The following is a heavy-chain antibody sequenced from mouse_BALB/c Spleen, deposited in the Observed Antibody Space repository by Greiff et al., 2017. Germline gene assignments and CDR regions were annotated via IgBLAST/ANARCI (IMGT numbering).Heavy chain of an antibody. CDR1: GFTFSSYA. CDR3: ASDVEYDDDGDRFAD. Sequence: EVQGVESGGGLVKPGGSLKLSCAASGFTFSSYAMPWVRQSPAKRLEWVAEISSGGSYTYYPDTVTGRCTISRDNAKNTLYLEMSSLRSEDTAMYYCASDVEYDDDGDRFADWGQGTLVTVSA. J-gene: IGHJ3*01. D-gene: IGHD2-4*01. CDR2: ISSGGSYT. V-gene: IGHV5-9-4*01.